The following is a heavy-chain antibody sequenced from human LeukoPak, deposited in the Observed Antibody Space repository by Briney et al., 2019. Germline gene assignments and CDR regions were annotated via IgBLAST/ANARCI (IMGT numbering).Heavy chain of an antibody. Sequence: GGSLRLSCAASGFTFSSYSMNWVRQAPGKGLEWVSRINWNGGSRGYAESVKGRFTISRDNAKKSLYLQMNSLRAEDTALYYCARDSVSTLPRIAAADPFDYWGQGTLVTVSS. CDR1: GFTFSSYS. V-gene: IGHV3-20*04. CDR2: INWNGGSR. J-gene: IGHJ4*02. D-gene: IGHD6-13*01. CDR3: ARDSVSTLPRIAAADPFDY.